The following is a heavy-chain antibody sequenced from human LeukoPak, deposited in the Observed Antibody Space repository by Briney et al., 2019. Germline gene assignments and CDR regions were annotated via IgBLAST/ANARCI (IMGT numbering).Heavy chain of an antibody. CDR2: IKQDGGEK. D-gene: IGHD6-19*01. CDR3: ARFALGPIAVAPYFDY. Sequence: GGSLRLSCAASGFTFSSYWMSWVRQAPGKGLEWVANIKQDGGEKYYVDSVKGRFTISRDNAKNSLYLQMNSLRAEDTAVYYCARFALGPIAVAPYFDYWGQGTLVTVSS. V-gene: IGHV3-7*01. CDR1: GFTFSSYW. J-gene: IGHJ4*02.